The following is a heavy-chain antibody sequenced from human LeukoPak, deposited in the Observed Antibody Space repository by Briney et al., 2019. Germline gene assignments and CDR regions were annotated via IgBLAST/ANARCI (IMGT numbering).Heavy chain of an antibody. V-gene: IGHV3-48*01. Sequence: GGSLRLSCAASGFTFSTYSMNWVRQAPGKGLEWVSYISSSSSTIYYADSVKGRFTISRDNAKNSLYLQMNSLRAEDTAVYYCASRHCSGGGCYFAGADPFDYWGQGILVTVSS. CDR1: GFTFSTYS. J-gene: IGHJ4*02. CDR2: ISSSSSTI. D-gene: IGHD2-15*01. CDR3: ASRHCSGGGCYFAGADPFDY.